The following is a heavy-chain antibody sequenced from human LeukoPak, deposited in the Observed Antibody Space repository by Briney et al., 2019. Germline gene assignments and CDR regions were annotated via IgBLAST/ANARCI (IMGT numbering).Heavy chain of an antibody. V-gene: IGHV4-59*01. Sequence: PSETLSLTCTVSGGSISSYYWSWIRQPPGKGLEWIGSIYYSGSTNYNPSLKSRVTISVDTSKNQFSLKLSSVTAADTAVYYCARDTGYSSGTDAFDIWGQGTMVTVSS. CDR2: IYYSGST. CDR1: GGSISSYY. D-gene: IGHD6-19*01. J-gene: IGHJ3*02. CDR3: ARDTGYSSGTDAFDI.